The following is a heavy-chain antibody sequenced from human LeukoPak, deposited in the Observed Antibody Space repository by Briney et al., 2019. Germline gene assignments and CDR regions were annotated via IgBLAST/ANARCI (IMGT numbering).Heavy chain of an antibody. Sequence: SETLSLTCAVYGGSFSGYYWSWIRHPPRKGLEWIGEINHSGSTNYNPSLKSRVTISVDTSKNQFSLKLSSVTAADTAVYYCARGWDGYYNPWFDSWGQGTLVTVSS. CDR3: ARGWDGYYNPWFDS. D-gene: IGHD3-9*01. CDR1: GGSFSGYY. V-gene: IGHV4-34*01. J-gene: IGHJ5*01. CDR2: INHSGST.